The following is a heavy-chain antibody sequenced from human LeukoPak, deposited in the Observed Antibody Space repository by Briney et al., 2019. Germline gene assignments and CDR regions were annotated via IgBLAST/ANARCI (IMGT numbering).Heavy chain of an antibody. D-gene: IGHD1-7*01. CDR3: ARGPLSGGGTTEY. Sequence: SETLSLTCTVSGGSISSYYWSWIRQPPGKGLEWIGYTYYSGSTNYNPSLKSRVTISVDTSKNQFSLKLSSVTAADTAVYYCARGPLSGGGTTEYWGQGTLVTVSS. CDR1: GGSISSYY. J-gene: IGHJ4*02. V-gene: IGHV4-59*01. CDR2: TYYSGST.